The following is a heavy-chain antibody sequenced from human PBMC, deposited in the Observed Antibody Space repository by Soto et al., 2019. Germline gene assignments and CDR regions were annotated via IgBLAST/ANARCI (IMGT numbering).Heavy chain of an antibody. CDR2: IIPLGTSP. CDR3: ARSRAHGGGVCYSVYDAFDL. J-gene: IGHJ3*01. V-gene: IGHV1-69*06. D-gene: IGHD2-15*01. CDR1: GANYTPFIAYA. Sequence: QVPLVQSVAEVKKPGSFVKVSCKASGANYTPFIAYAISWLRQVPGQGLEWMGGIIPLGTSPHYAQALQDRIAISADSSTYVVSLELSILTSDDTAVYLCARSRAHGGGVCYSVYDAFDLRGQGTLFTVSS.